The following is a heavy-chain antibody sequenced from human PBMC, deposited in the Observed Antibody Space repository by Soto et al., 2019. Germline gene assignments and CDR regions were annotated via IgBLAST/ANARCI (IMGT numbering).Heavy chain of an antibody. CDR1: GGTFSSYA. V-gene: IGHV1-69*13. J-gene: IGHJ5*02. D-gene: IGHD3-16*02. CDR2: IIPIFGTA. Sequence: GASVKVSCKASGGTFSSYAISWVRQAPGQGLEWMGGIIPIFGTANYAQRFQGRVTITADESTSTAYMELSSLRSEDTAVYYCARTPLVYDYVWGSYRPNWFDPWGQGTLVTVSS. CDR3: ARTPLVYDYVWGSYRPNWFDP.